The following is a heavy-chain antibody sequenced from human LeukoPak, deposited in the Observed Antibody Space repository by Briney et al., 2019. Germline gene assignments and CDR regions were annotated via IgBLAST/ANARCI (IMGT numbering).Heavy chain of an antibody. CDR1: GGSISSGDYY. Sequence: SQTLSLTCNVSGGSISSGDYYWNWIRQPPGKGLEWIGYIYYSGTTSYNPSLKSRVTISMDTSKNQFSLNLSSVTAADTAVYYCARAKYQLLIYYFDYWGQGTLVTVSS. V-gene: IGHV4-30-4*01. CDR3: ARAKYQLLIYYFDY. D-gene: IGHD2-2*01. CDR2: IYYSGTT. J-gene: IGHJ4*02.